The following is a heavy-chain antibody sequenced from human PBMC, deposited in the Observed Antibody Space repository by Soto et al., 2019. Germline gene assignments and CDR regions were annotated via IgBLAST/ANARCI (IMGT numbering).Heavy chain of an antibody. V-gene: IGHV3-11*01. CDR3: ARGDYYHYGIDV. Sequence: GGSLRLSCAASGFTFSDYYMNWVRQSPGKGLEWVSSISDSGSTNYYADSVKGRFTISRDNAKNSIYLQMNNLRAEDTAAHYCARGDYYHYGIDVWGQGASVTVSS. CDR1: GFTFSDYY. J-gene: IGHJ6*02. CDR2: ISDSGSTN.